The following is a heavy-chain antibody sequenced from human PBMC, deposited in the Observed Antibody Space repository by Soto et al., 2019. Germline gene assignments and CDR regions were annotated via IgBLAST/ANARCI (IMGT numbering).Heavy chain of an antibody. CDR3: ARVMSQWLGDGMDV. J-gene: IGHJ6*02. CDR2: ISAYNGNT. V-gene: IGHV1-18*01. CDR1: GYTFTSYG. D-gene: IGHD6-19*01. Sequence: QVQLEQSGTEVKKPGASVKVSCKASGYTFTSYGISWVRQAPGQGLEWMGWISAYNGNTNHAQKLQGRVSMTTDTSTTTAYMELRSLRSYDTAVYYCARVMSQWLGDGMDVWGQGTTVTVSS.